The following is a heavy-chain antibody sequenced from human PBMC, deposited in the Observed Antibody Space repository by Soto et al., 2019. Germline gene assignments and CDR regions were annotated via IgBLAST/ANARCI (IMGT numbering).Heavy chain of an antibody. V-gene: IGHV3-30*04. D-gene: IGHD3-10*01. CDR2: ISHDGSHE. J-gene: IGHJ5*02. CDR3: ARNTDHRLVRGWLDP. CDR1: GLSIYTSA. Sequence: GGSLRLSCAASGLSIYTSAMHWVRQAPGKGLEWVAMISHDGSHEYYGDSVKGRFSVSRDNSQNILHLQMNSRRIEDTAVYFCARNTDHRLVRGWLDPWGQGTLVTVSS.